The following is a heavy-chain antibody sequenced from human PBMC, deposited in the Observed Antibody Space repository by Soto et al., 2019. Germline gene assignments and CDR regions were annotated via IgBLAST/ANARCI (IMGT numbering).Heavy chain of an antibody. V-gene: IGHV1-18*01. J-gene: IGHJ4*02. CDR3: ARDQESITDRILQY. CDR1: GDTFASFG. Sequence: SVKGSCKASGDTFASFGFSWVRQAPVQGLEWLGWISAYNGNTHYAQKVRDRVTLTTDTSMNTAYMEFRSLTSDDTAVYYCARDQESITDRILQYWGQGTRVTVYS. D-gene: IGHD3-10*01. CDR2: ISAYNGNT.